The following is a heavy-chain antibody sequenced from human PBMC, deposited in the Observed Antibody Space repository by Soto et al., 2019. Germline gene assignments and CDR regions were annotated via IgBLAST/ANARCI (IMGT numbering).Heavy chain of an antibody. D-gene: IGHD1-7*01. CDR2: IYSGGST. V-gene: IGHV4-39*01. CDR3: ARQLNSVDV. CDR1: GGSISSSSYY. Sequence: QLKLQESGPGLVKPSETLSLTCTVSGGSISSSSYYWGWIRQPPGKGLEWIGSIYSGGSTYYNPSLKSRVTISVDTSKNQFSLKLSSVTAADTAVYYCARQLNSVDVWGQGTTVTVSS. J-gene: IGHJ6*02.